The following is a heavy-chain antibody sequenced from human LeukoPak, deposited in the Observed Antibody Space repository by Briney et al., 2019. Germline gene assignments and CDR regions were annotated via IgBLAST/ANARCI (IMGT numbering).Heavy chain of an antibody. V-gene: IGHV3-74*01. CDR3: ARGGGYSYGSFDY. CDR1: GIIFSNYW. CDR2: INRDGSST. J-gene: IGHJ4*02. Sequence: QSGGPLRLSCAASGIIFSNYWMHGVRQAPGKGLVWVSRINRDGSSTCYADSVKGLFTISRDNAKNTLYLNMNSQRAEDTAVYYCARGGGYSYGSFDYWGQGTLVTVSS. D-gene: IGHD5-18*01.